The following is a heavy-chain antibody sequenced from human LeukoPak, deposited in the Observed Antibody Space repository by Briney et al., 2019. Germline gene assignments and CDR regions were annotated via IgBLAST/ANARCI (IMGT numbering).Heavy chain of an antibody. CDR2: LDPEDDET. CDR1: GYTHTQVS. V-gene: IGHV1-24*01. CDR3: AKVGAMGSGTYLYYNYYAMDV. D-gene: IGHD1-26*01. Sequence: SVQDSRQVSGYTHTQVSIHGVRPARDKEGEWMGGLDPEDDETIYAQKFQGRVTMTEDIATDTAYMELSSLRSEDTAVYYCAKVGAMGSGTYLYYNYYAMDVWGQGTTVTVSS. J-gene: IGHJ6*02.